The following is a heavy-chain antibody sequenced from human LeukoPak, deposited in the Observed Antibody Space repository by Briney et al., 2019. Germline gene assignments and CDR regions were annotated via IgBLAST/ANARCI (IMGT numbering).Heavy chain of an antibody. CDR3: AREELLWFGESYYYGMDV. V-gene: IGHV3-48*02. Sequence: GGSLRLSCAASGSTFSSYSMNWVRQAPGKGLEWVSYISSSSSTIYYADSVKGRFTISRDNAKNSLYLQMNSLRDEDTAVYYCAREELLWFGESYYYGMDVWGQGTTVTVSS. CDR1: GSTFSSYS. J-gene: IGHJ6*02. CDR2: ISSSSSTI. D-gene: IGHD3-10*01.